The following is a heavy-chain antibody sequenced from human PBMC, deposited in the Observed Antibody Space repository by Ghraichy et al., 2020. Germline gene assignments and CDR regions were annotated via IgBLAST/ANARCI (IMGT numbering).Heavy chain of an antibody. V-gene: IGHV4-34*01. Sequence: SQTLSLTCAVYGGSFSGYYWSWIRQPPGKGLEWIGEINHSGSTNYNPSLKSRVTISVDTSKNQFSLKLSSVTAADTAVYYCARGAVGGGGSGWLDYWGQGTLVTVSS. J-gene: IGHJ4*02. CDR2: INHSGST. CDR3: ARGAVGGGGSGWLDY. D-gene: IGHD6-19*01. CDR1: GGSFSGYY.